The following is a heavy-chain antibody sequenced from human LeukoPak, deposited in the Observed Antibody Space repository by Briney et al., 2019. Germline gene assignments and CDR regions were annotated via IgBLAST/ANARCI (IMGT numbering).Heavy chain of an antibody. Sequence: GGSLRLSCAASGFTFSSYAMSWVRQAPGKGLEGVSPISHSGGSAYFADSVKGRFTISRDNSKNTLYLQMNSLRAEDTAVYYCAKGGGTYYFAYWGQGTLVTVSS. V-gene: IGHV3-23*01. CDR2: ISHSGGSA. CDR3: AKGGGTYYFAY. D-gene: IGHD1-26*01. J-gene: IGHJ4*02. CDR1: GFTFSSYA.